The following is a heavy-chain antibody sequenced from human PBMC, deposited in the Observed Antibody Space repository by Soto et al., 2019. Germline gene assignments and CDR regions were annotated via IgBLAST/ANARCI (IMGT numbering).Heavy chain of an antibody. V-gene: IGHV3-48*02. J-gene: IGHJ4*02. D-gene: IGHD5-18*01. CDR2: ISSSSTI. CDR1: GFTFSSYS. Sequence: HPGGSLRLSCAASGFTFSSYSMNWVRQAPGKGLEWVSYISSSSTIYYADSVKGRFTISRDNAKNSLFLQMNSLRDEDTAVYYCARVISMDLLLHTAPGYWGQGTLVTVSS. CDR3: ARVISMDLLLHTAPGY.